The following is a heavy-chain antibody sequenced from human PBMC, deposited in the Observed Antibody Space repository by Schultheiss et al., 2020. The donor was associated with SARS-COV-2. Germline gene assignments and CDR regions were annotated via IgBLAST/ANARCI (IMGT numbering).Heavy chain of an antibody. Sequence: SETLSLTCTVSGGSISSYYWSWIRQPPGKGLEWIGSIYHSGSTYYNPSLKSRVTISVDTSKNQFSLKLSSVTAADTAVYYCARPIYYYYMDVWGKGTTVTVSS. CDR1: GGSISSYY. CDR3: ARPIYYYYMDV. CDR2: IYHSGST. J-gene: IGHJ6*03. V-gene: IGHV4-59*04.